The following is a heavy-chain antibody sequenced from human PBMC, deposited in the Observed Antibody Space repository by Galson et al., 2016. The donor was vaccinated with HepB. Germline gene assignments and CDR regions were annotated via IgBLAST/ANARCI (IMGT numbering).Heavy chain of an antibody. CDR1: GGTLNNYY. V-gene: IGHV4-34*01. J-gene: IGHJ5*02. Sequence: SETLSLTCAVYGGTLNNYYWAWIREPPGKGLEWIGEINHTGTTSYNPSLKSRVTILVDTSKNQLSLKLRSVTAADTAVYYCARVKLWFGKLAINWFDPWGRGTLVTVSS. CDR3: ARVKLWFGKLAINWFDP. CDR2: INHTGTT. D-gene: IGHD3-10*01.